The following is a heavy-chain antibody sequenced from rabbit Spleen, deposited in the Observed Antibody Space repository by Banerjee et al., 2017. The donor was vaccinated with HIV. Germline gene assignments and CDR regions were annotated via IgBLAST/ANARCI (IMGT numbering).Heavy chain of an antibody. V-gene: IGHV1S40*01. CDR3: ARDTPDYSSGWGDYYFPL. Sequence: QSLEESGGDLVKPGASLTLTCTASGFSFSSSDYMCWVRQAPGKGLEWISCIAGGSSGFTYSATWAKGRLTISKTSSTTVTLQMTSLTVADTATYFCARDTPDYSSGWGDYYFPLWGPGTLVTVS. J-gene: IGHJ4*01. D-gene: IGHD4-1*01. CDR1: GFSFSSSDY. CDR2: IAGGSSGFT.